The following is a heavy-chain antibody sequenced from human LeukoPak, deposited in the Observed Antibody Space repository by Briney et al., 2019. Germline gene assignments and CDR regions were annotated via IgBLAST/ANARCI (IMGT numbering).Heavy chain of an antibody. CDR3: LRGDRRDY. V-gene: IGHV3-21*06. CDR1: GFTFNTYS. J-gene: IGHJ4*02. CDR2: IDSSGGYM. Sequence: PGGSLRLSCAASGFTFNTYSMNWARQAPGKGLEWVSSIDSSGGYMFYADSVKGRFIISRDNAKDSLYLQMNSLRLDHTAVYYCLRGDRRDYWGQGTLVTVSS.